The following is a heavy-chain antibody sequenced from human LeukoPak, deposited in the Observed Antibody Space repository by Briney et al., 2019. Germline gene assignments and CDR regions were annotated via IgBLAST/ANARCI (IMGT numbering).Heavy chain of an antibody. D-gene: IGHD6-19*01. J-gene: IGHJ4*02. CDR1: GFTFSSYS. CDR2: ISSSSSYI. CDR3: AYSSGWYFDY. V-gene: IGHV3-21*01. Sequence: GGSLRLSCEASGFTFSSYSMNWVRQAPGKGLEWVSSISSSSSYIYYADSVKGRFTISRDNAKNSLYLRMNSLRAEDTAVYYCAYSSGWYFDYWGQGTLVTVSS.